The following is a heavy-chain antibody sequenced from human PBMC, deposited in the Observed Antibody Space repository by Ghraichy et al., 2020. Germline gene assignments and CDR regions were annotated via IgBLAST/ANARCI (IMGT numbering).Heavy chain of an antibody. CDR1: GFTFSSYG. V-gene: IGHV3-30*18. D-gene: IGHD3-10*01. CDR3: AKRLYYGSHKGGDV. CDR2: ISFDGTKK. Sequence: GESLNISCVASGFTFSSYGMHWVRQAPGKGLEWVGDISFDGTKKSYAESVKGRFTISRDDSKNTLYLQMNSLRAEDTAVFYCAKRLYYGSHKGGDVWGQGTTVTVSS. J-gene: IGHJ6*02.